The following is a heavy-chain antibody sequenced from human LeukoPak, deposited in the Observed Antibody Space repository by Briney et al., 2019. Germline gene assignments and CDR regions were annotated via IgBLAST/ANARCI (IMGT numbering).Heavy chain of an antibody. D-gene: IGHD4-23*01. CDR1: GFSFSSHG. Sequence: PGGSLRLSCAAAGFSFSSHGMSWVRQAPGKGLEWVSTISGRDADTYYSDSVKGRFTISRDNSKNTLYLHMNSLSAEDTAIYCCAKRSDYGSDSNYFDYWGQGTLVTVSS. J-gene: IGHJ4*02. CDR3: AKRSDYGSDSNYFDY. V-gene: IGHV3-23*01. CDR2: ISGRDADT.